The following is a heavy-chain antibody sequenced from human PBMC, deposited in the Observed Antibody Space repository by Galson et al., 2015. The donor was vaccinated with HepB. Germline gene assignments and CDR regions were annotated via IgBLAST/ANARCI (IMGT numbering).Heavy chain of an antibody. CDR3: ARDWIPYYYDGMDV. CDR2: ISSSSSYI. CDR1: GFTFSSYS. D-gene: IGHD5-18*01. Sequence: SLRLSCAASGFTFSSYSMNWVRQAPGKGLEWVSSISSSSSYIYYADSVKGRFTISRDNAKNSLYLQINSLRAEDTAVYYCARDWIPYYYDGMDVWGQGTTVTVSS. V-gene: IGHV3-21*01. J-gene: IGHJ6*02.